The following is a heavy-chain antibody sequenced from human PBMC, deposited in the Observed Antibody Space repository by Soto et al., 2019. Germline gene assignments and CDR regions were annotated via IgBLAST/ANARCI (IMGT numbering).Heavy chain of an antibody. CDR2: ISKSGDST. CDR3: DKGSFGFDY. J-gene: IGHJ4*02. D-gene: IGHD3-10*01. CDR1: GVTFTSYA. Sequence: GGSLRLSCAASGVTFTSYAMTWVRQVPGEGLQWVSSISKSGDSTYYADSVKGRFTTSRDNSKNTLYLQMNSLRAEDTAIYYCDKGSFGFDYWGQGTLVTAPQ. V-gene: IGHV3-23*01.